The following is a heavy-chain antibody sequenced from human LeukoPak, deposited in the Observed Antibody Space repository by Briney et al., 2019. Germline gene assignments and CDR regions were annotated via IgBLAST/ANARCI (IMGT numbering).Heavy chain of an antibody. CDR3: AKDPGMYYYDSSGYSC. D-gene: IGHD3-22*01. V-gene: IGHV3-30*02. J-gene: IGHJ4*02. Sequence: GGSLRLSCAASGFTFSNYAMYWVRQAPGKGLEWVAFTTYDEGDKYYADSVKGRFTISRDNSKNTLFLQMNSLRADDTAVYYCAKDPGMYYYDSSGYSCWGQGTLVTVSS. CDR2: TTYDEGDK. CDR1: GFTFSNYA.